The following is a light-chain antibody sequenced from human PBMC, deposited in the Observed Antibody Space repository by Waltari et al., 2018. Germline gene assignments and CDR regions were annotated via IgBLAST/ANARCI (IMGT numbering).Light chain of an antibody. V-gene: IGKV3-11*01. CDR2: DAS. J-gene: IGKJ1*01. Sequence: EIVLTQSPATLSLSPGERATPSCRASQRVSSNLAWYQQKPGQAPRLLIYDASTRATGIPARFSGSESGTDFTLTITNLEPEDSAVYYCNQRATWPRTFGQGTKVEIK. CDR3: NQRATWPRT. CDR1: QRVSSN.